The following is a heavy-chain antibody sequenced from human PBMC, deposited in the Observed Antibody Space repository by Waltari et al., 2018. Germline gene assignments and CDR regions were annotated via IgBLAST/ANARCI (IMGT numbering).Heavy chain of an antibody. CDR3: AREGTTPALDY. V-gene: IGHV5-10-1*03. CDR1: GYSFRGHW. J-gene: IGHJ4*02. D-gene: IGHD4-17*01. Sequence: EVQPVQSGAEVKKPGESLRISCKGSGYSFRGHWIHSLRQRPGKGLEWMGRIDPSDSYTNYSPSFQGHVTFSADKSISIAYLQWSSLKASDTAIYYCAREGTTPALDYWGQGTLVTVSS. CDR2: IDPSDSYT.